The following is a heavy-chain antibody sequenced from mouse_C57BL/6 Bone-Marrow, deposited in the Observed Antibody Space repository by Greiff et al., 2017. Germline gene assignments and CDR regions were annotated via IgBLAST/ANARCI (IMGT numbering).Heavy chain of an antibody. CDR2: INPSSGYT. CDR3: ARFLYAMDY. J-gene: IGHJ4*01. CDR1: GYTFTSYT. Sequence: QVQLQQSGAELARPGASVKMSCKASGYTFTSYTMPWVKQRPGQGLEWIGYINPSSGYTKYNQKFKDTATLTADKSSSTAYMQLSSLTSEDSAVYYCARFLYAMDYWGQGTSVTVSS. V-gene: IGHV1-4*01.